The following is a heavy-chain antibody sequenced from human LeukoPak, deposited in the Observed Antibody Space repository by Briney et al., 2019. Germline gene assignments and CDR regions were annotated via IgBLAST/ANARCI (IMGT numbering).Heavy chain of an antibody. J-gene: IGHJ6*03. CDR2: IGTASDT. CDR3: ARGPPRGKYYYMDV. D-gene: IGHD1-1*01. Sequence: GRSLRLSCAASGFTFSSFDMDWVRQPTGQVNEWVSTIGTASDTYYPGSVEGRFTLSRDNAKNSLYLQMNSLTAGDTAVYYCARGPPRGKYYYMDVWGKGTTVTVSS. V-gene: IGHV3-13*04. CDR1: GFTFSSFD.